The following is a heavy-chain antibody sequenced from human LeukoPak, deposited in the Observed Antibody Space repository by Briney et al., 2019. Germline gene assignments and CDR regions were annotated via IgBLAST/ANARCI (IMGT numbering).Heavy chain of an antibody. CDR2: MNPNSGNT. D-gene: IGHD3-22*01. J-gene: IGHJ4*02. CDR3: ARGPRRDYYDSSGYY. V-gene: IGHV1-8*01. CDR1: GYTFTSYD. Sequence: ASVKVSCKASGYTFTSYDINWVRQATGQGLEWRGWMNPNSGNTGYAQKFQGRVTMTRNTSISTAYMELSSLRSEDTAVYYCARGPRRDYYDSSGYYWGQGTLVTVSS.